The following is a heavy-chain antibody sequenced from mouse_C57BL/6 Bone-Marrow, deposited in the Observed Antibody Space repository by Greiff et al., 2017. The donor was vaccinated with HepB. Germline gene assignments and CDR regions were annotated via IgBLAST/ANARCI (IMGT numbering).Heavy chain of an antibody. D-gene: IGHD1-3*01. CDR3: TRGYISPWYFDV. CDR1: GFTFSSYA. J-gene: IGHJ1*03. CDR2: ISSGGDYI. V-gene: IGHV5-9-1*02. Sequence: EVMLVESGEGLVKPGGSLKLSCAASGFTFSSYAMSWVRQTPEKRLEWVAYISSGGDYIYYADTVKGRFTISRDNARNTLYLQMSSLKSEDTAMYYCTRGYISPWYFDVWGTGTTVTVSS.